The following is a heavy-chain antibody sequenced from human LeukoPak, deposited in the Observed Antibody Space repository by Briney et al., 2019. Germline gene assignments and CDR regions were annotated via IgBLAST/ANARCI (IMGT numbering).Heavy chain of an antibody. J-gene: IGHJ4*02. D-gene: IGHD3-22*01. CDR1: GGTFSSYA. V-gene: IGHV1-69*13. CDR2: IIPIFGTA. CDR3: ARDVRYYDSSGYSFDY. Sequence: SVKVSCKASGGTFSSYAISWVRQAPGQGLEWMGGIIPIFGTANYAQKFQGRVTITADESTGTAYMELSSLRSEDTAVYYCARDVRYYDSSGYSFDYWGQGTLVTVSS.